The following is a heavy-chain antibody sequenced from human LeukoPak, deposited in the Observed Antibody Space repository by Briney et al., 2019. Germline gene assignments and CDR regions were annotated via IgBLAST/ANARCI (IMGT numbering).Heavy chain of an antibody. CDR1: GGTFTIYA. J-gene: IGHJ4*02. CDR3: ARDCEESTTGTTGFDY. V-gene: IGHV1-69*13. CDR2: IIPIFGTA. Sequence: SVKVSCKASGGTFTIYATSWVRQAPGQGLEWMGGIIPIFGTANYAQKFQGRVTITADESTSTAYMALSSLRSEDTAVYYCARDCEESTTGTTGFDYWGQGTLVTVSS. D-gene: IGHD1-1*01.